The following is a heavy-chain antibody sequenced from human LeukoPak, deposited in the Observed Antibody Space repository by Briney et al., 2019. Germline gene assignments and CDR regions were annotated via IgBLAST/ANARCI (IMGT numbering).Heavy chain of an antibody. CDR3: AREVPGWFDP. Sequence: PSETLSLTCTVSGGSISSGSYYWSWIRQPAGKGLEWIGRIYTSGSTNYNPSLKSRVTISVDTSKNQFSLKLSSVTAADTAVYYCAREVPGWFDPWGQGTLVTVSS. CDR2: IYTSGST. J-gene: IGHJ5*02. CDR1: GGSISSGSYY. V-gene: IGHV4-61*02.